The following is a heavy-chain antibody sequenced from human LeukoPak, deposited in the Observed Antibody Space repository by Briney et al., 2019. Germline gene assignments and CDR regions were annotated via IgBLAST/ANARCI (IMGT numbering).Heavy chain of an antibody. CDR2: ISYDGSQK. CDR1: GFTFSYYG. CDR3: AKSYGSGALGMDV. Sequence: GGSLRLSCAASGFTFSYYGMNWVRQAPGKGLEWVSLISYDGSQKSYADAVKGRFTTSRDNSKNTLYLQMNSLRADDTAVYYCAKSYGSGALGMDVWGQGTTVTVSS. J-gene: IGHJ6*02. D-gene: IGHD3-10*01. V-gene: IGHV3-30*18.